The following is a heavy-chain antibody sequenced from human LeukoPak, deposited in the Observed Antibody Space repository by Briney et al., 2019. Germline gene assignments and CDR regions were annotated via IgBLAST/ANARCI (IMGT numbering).Heavy chain of an antibody. J-gene: IGHJ4*02. Sequence: SETLSLTCTVSGGSISSNYDYWGWIRQPPGKGLEWIGSIYYSGSTYYNPSLKSRVTISVDTSKNQFSLRLSSVTAADTAVYYCARQGRNSSGGQRWVDYWGQGTLVTVSS. CDR2: IYYSGST. CDR3: ARQGRNSSGGQRWVDY. CDR1: GGSISSNYDY. D-gene: IGHD6-19*01. V-gene: IGHV4-39*01.